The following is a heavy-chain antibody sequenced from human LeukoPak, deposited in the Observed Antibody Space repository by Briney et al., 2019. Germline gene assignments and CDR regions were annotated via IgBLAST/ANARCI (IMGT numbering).Heavy chain of an antibody. J-gene: IGHJ6*02. V-gene: IGHV1-8*01. CDR3: ARGGVSDSSSWYRYYYYYGMDV. CDR1: GYTFTSYD. CDR2: MNPNSGNT. Sequence: ASVKVSCKASGYTFTSYDINWVPQATGRGLEWMGWMNPNSGNTGYAQKFQGRVTMTRNTSISTAYMELSSLRSEDTAEYYCARGGVSDSSSWYRYYYYYGMDVWGQGTTVTVSS. D-gene: IGHD6-13*01.